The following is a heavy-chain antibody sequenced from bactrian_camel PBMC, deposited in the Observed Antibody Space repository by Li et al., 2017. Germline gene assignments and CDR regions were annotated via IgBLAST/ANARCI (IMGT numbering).Heavy chain of an antibody. CDR3: AAGSPWTQQQAMSRWGYNY. D-gene: IGHD5*01. J-gene: IGHJ4*01. Sequence: HVQLVESGGGSVQAGGSLRLSCAASGFASGTYSMGWFRQAPEKEREGVAVINTDGSTSYADSVKGRFSISKDNAKNTLFLQMTDLKPEDTAVYYCAAGSPWTQQQAMSRWGYNYWGQGTQVTVS. CDR1: GFASGTYS. V-gene: IGHV3S55*01. CDR2: INTDGST.